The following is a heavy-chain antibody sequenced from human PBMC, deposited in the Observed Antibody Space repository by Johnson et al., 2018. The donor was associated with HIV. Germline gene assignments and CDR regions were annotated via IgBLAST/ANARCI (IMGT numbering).Heavy chain of an antibody. CDR2: ISYDGSHK. V-gene: IGHV3-30-3*01. Sequence: VQLVESGGGVVQPGRSLRLSCAASGFTFGDSALHWVRQAPGKGLEWVAVISYDGSHKYYADSVKGRFTISRDNSKNTLYLQMNSLRAEDTAVYFCARGPIADDAFDIWGQGTMVTVSS. D-gene: IGHD3-16*02. CDR3: ARGPIADDAFDI. J-gene: IGHJ3*02. CDR1: GFTFGDSA.